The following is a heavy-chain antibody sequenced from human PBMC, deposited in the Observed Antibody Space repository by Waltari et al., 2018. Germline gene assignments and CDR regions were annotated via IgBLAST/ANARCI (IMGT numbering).Heavy chain of an antibody. Sequence: EVQLVESGGGVVKPGGSLRLSCAASGFTFSSYNMNWVRQAPGKGLEWVSIFSYSSSYIYYADSVKGRFTVSRDNAKNSLYLQMNSLRAEDTAVYYCARDHEYGGKADYWGQGTLVTVSS. CDR1: GFTFSSYN. J-gene: IGHJ4*02. D-gene: IGHD4-17*01. CDR2: FSYSSSYI. CDR3: ARDHEYGGKADY. V-gene: IGHV3-21*01.